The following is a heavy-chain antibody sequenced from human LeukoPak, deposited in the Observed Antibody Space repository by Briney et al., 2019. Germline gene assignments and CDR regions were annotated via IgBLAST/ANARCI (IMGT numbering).Heavy chain of an antibody. Sequence: SETLSLTCTVSGGSISNYYWSWIRQPPGMGLEWIGYIYYSGNINYNPSLKSRVTISIDTSKNQFSLKLSSVTAADTAVYYCASEQQLRNWGQGTLVTVSS. D-gene: IGHD6-13*01. J-gene: IGHJ4*02. CDR2: IYYSGNI. V-gene: IGHV4-59*12. CDR1: GGSISNYY. CDR3: ASEQQLRN.